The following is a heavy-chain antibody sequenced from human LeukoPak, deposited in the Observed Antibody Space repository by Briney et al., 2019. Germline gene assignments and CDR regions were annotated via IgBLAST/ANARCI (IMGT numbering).Heavy chain of an antibody. CDR3: ARGFEAGNWFDP. D-gene: IGHD1-14*01. CDR1: GFTVSNKY. J-gene: IGHJ5*02. V-gene: IGHV3-66*02. Sequence: PGGSLRLSCAASGFTVSNKYMSWARQAPGKGPEGVAMIYSGGPTHYADSVKGRFSISRDNSKNTLYLQMNGLRVEDTAVYYCARGFEAGNWFDPWGQGTLVTVSS. CDR2: IYSGGPT.